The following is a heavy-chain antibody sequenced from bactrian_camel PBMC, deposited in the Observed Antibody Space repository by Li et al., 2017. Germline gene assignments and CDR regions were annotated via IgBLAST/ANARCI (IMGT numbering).Heavy chain of an antibody. CDR3: AADTSMDCEPARVAEEFGW. V-gene: IGHV3S6*01. J-gene: IGHJ4*01. CDR1: RSTYKEHRTDC. D-gene: IGHD5*01. CDR2: IYSNGGDT. Sequence: HVQLVESGGGSVQAGGSLRLSCAASRSTYKEHRTDCMAWFRQAPGKEREGVATIYSNGGDTNYDDSVKGRFTISQDNVANLLYLEMNNLKPEDTAMYYCAADTSMDCEPARVAEEFGWWAQGTQVTVS.